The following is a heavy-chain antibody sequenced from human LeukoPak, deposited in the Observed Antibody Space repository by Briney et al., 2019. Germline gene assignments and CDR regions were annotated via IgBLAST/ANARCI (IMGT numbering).Heavy chain of an antibody. J-gene: IGHJ5*02. CDR1: GGSISSYY. CDR3: ARARYCSGGSCYSNWFDP. D-gene: IGHD2-15*01. V-gene: IGHV4-59*01. CDR2: IYYSGST. Sequence: SETLSLTCTVSGGSISSYYWSWIRQPPGKGLEWIGYIYYSGSTNYNPSLKGRVTISVDTSKNQFSLKLSSVTAADTAVYYCARARYCSGGSCYSNWFDPWGQGTLVTVSS.